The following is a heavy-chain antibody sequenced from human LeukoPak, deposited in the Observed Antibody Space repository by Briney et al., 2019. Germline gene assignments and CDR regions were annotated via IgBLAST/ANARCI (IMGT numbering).Heavy chain of an antibody. CDR2: INDSGST. D-gene: IGHD2-2*01. CDR1: GGAFSNYF. J-gene: IGHJ4*02. CDR3: ARGQYCSTTTCYSARRYFDF. V-gene: IGHV4-34*01. Sequence: SQTLSLTCAVSGGAFSNYFWTCIRQPPGKGLEWIAEINDSGSTNSNSSLRSRVAISLDTSKNQFSLRLTSVTAADTAVYYCARGQYCSTTTCYSARRYFDFWGQGTLVTVSS.